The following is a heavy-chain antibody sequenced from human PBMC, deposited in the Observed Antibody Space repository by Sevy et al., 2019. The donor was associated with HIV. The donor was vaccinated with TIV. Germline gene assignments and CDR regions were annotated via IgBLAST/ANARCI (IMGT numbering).Heavy chain of an antibody. CDR2: ISGSGGST. Sequence: GGSLRLSCAASGFSFSSYAMSWVRQTPGKGLQWVSVISGSGGSTYYADSVKGRFTIFRDNSRNTVSLQMNSLRAEDTVVYYCARRPDLGVVILTGVLDVWGQGTTVTVSS. J-gene: IGHJ6*02. V-gene: IGHV3-23*01. CDR1: GFSFSSYA. D-gene: IGHD3-3*01. CDR3: ARRPDLGVVILTGVLDV.